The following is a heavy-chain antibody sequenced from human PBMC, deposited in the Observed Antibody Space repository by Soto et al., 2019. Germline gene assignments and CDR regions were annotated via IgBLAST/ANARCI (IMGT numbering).Heavy chain of an antibody. D-gene: IGHD1-1*01. CDR1: GFTFSSYS. J-gene: IGHJ4*02. Sequence: EVQLLESGGGLVQPGGSLRLSCVASGFTFSSYSMTWVRQAPGKGLEWVSDISGSGDNTYYADSVKGRFTISRDNSKNTLDLQMNSLRAEDTALYYCAKRERWPASGPYWGQGTLVTGSS. CDR2: ISGSGDNT. CDR3: AKRERWPASGPY. V-gene: IGHV3-23*01.